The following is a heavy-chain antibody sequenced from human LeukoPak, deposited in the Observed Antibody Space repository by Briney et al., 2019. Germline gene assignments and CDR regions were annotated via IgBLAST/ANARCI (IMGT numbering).Heavy chain of an antibody. J-gene: IGHJ5*02. D-gene: IGHD6-13*01. CDR2: IYTSGST. CDR3: ARHVRQQLVQNWFDP. V-gene: IGHV4-4*07. CDR1: GGSINGYY. Sequence: SETLSLTCNVSGGSINGYYWSWIRQPAGKGLQWIGHIYTSGSTNYDPSLKSRVTMSVDTSKNQFSLKLSSVAAADTAVYYCARHVRQQLVQNWFDPWGQGTLVTVSS.